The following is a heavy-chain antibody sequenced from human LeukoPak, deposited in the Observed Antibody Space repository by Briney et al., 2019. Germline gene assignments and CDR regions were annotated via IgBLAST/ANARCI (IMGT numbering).Heavy chain of an antibody. Sequence: GGSLRLSCAASGFTFNSFVMYWVRQAPGKGPEWVAQISYDGTKKYYAESVEGRFTISRDNSKNTLSLHMNSLRAEDTSLYYCAKDRAAGVVTTFDSWGQGTLVTVSS. CDR1: GFTFNSFV. V-gene: IGHV3-30-3*01. CDR3: AKDRAAGVVTTFDS. D-gene: IGHD2-21*02. CDR2: ISYDGTKK. J-gene: IGHJ4*02.